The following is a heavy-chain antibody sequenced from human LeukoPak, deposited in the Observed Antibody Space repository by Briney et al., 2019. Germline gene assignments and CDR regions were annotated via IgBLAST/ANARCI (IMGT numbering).Heavy chain of an antibody. CDR3: ARHPFDP. J-gene: IGHJ5*02. Sequence: SETLSLTCAVSGYSISSGYYWGWRRPPPGKGLEGIGSIYHSGSTYYNPSLKSRVTISVDTRKNKFSLKLSSVTAADTAVYYCARHPFDPWGQGTLVTVSS. CDR1: GYSISSGYY. CDR2: IYHSGST. V-gene: IGHV4-38-2*01.